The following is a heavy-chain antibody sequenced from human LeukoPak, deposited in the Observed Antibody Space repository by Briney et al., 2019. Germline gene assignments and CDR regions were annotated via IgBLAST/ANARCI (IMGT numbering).Heavy chain of an antibody. CDR2: ISGSGDST. D-gene: IGHD7-27*01. J-gene: IGHJ4*02. Sequence: PGGSLRLSCAASGFTLSSYTMTWVRQAPGKGLEWVSAISGSGDSTHYADSVKGRFTISRDNSKNTLFLQMSSLRAEDTAIYYCAKGITYSFANWGSAQFDYWGQGTLVTVSS. V-gene: IGHV3-23*01. CDR3: AKGITYSFANWGSAQFDY. CDR1: GFTLSSYT.